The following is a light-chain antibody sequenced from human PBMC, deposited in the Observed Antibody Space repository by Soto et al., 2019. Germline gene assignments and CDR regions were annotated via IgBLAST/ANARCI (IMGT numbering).Light chain of an antibody. CDR1: QSVSSNY. CDR2: GAS. V-gene: IGKV3-20*01. Sequence: EIVLTQSPGTLSLSPGERATLSCRASQSVSSNYLAWYQQKPGQAPRLLIYGASSRATGIPDRFSGSGSATDFTLNISRLEPEDFAVYYCQRYGTSPPLTFGGGTKVEIK. J-gene: IGKJ4*01. CDR3: QRYGTSPPLT.